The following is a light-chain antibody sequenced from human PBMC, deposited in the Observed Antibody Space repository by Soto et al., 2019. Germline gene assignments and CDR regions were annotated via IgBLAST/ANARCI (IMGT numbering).Light chain of an antibody. J-gene: IGLJ2*01. Sequence: QSALTQPASVSGSPGQSITISCTGTRSDVGGYNYVSWYQQHPGKAPKLMIYDVSNRPSGVSNRFSGSKSGNTASLTISELQAEDEADYYCSSYTSSSTLVVFGGGTKVTVL. CDR3: SSYTSSSTLVV. CDR1: RSDVGGYNY. V-gene: IGLV2-14*01. CDR2: DVS.